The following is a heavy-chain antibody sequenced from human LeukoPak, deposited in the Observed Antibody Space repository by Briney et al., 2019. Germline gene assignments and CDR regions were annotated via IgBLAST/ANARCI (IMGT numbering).Heavy chain of an antibody. CDR2: IQSDGTNK. Sequence: PGGSLRLSCAASGFTFSSYDMHWVRQAPGKGLKWVAFIQSDGTNKYYADSVKGRFTISRDNSKNTLYLQMSSLGAEDTALFYCAKDFRPRDWGQGTLVTVSS. CDR1: GFTFSSYD. CDR3: AKDFRPRD. J-gene: IGHJ4*02. V-gene: IGHV3-30*02.